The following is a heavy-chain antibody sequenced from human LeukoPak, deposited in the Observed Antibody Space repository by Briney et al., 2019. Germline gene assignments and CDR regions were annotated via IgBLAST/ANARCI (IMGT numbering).Heavy chain of an antibody. D-gene: IGHD6-19*01. Sequence: GASVKVSCKASGYTFTGYYMHWVRQAPGQGLEWMGWISAYNGNTNYAQKLQGRVTMTTDTSTSTAYMELRSLRSDDTAVYYCARVAGSIAVAGTHVRKYYFDYWGQGTLVTVSS. V-gene: IGHV1-18*04. CDR1: GYTFTGYY. CDR2: ISAYNGNT. CDR3: ARVAGSIAVAGTHVRKYYFDY. J-gene: IGHJ4*02.